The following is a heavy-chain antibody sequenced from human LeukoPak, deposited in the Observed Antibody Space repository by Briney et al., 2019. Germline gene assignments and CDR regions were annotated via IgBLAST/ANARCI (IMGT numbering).Heavy chain of an antibody. CDR2: IYTSGST. CDR3: ARDPSTWGDDAFDI. CDR1: GGSFSDYY. D-gene: IGHD3-16*01. J-gene: IGHJ3*02. Sequence: PSETLSLTCAVYGGSFSDYYWSWIRQPAGKGLEWIGRIYTSGSTNYNPSLKSRVTISVDTSKNQFSLKLSSVTAADTAVYYCARDPSTWGDDAFDIWGQGTMVTVSS. V-gene: IGHV4-4*07.